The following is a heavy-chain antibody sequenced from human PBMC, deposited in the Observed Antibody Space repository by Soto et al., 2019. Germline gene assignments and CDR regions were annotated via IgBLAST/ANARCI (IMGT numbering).Heavy chain of an antibody. CDR3: ARGFAATDTAMVENKGPYFDY. D-gene: IGHD5-18*01. J-gene: IGHJ4*02. CDR2: INHSGST. Sequence: PSETLSVTCAVYVGSFSGYYWSWIRQPPGKGLDLIGEINHSGSTNYNPSLKSRVTISVDTSKNQFSLKLSSVTAADTAVYYCARGFAATDTAMVENKGPYFDYWGQGTMVTVSS. CDR1: VGSFSGYY. V-gene: IGHV4-34*01.